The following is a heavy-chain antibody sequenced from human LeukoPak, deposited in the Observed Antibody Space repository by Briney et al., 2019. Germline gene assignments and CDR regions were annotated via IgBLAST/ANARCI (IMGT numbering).Heavy chain of an antibody. CDR1: GATFSSYA. Sequence: SVKVSCKASGATFSSYAISWVRQAPGQGLEWMGGIIPIFGTANYAQKFQGRVTITADESTSTAYMELSSLRSEDTAVYYCARDRVDTAMVPFDYWGQGTLVTVSS. CDR2: IIPIFGTA. CDR3: ARDRVDTAMVPFDY. V-gene: IGHV1-69*01. D-gene: IGHD5-18*01. J-gene: IGHJ4*02.